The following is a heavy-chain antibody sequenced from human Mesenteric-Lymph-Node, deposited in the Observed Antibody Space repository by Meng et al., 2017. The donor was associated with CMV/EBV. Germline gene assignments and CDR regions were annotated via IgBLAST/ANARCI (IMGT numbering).Heavy chain of an antibody. CDR1: GGSISSYY. J-gene: IGHJ6*02. CDR3: ARGYYGDYVGFPYGMDV. D-gene: IGHD4-17*01. CDR2: IYYSGST. V-gene: IGHV4-59*01. Sequence: SETLSLTCTVSGGSISSYYWSWIRQPPGKGLEWIGYIYYSGSTNYNPSLKSRVTISVDTSKNQFSLKLSSVTAADTAVYYCARGYYGDYVGFPYGMDVWGQGTTVTVSS.